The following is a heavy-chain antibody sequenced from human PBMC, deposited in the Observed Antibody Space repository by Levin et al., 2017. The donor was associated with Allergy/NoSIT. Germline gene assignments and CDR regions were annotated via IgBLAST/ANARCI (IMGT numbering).Heavy chain of an antibody. CDR3: ARVKQVTVPGVRGTFDA. D-gene: IGHD2-21*02. J-gene: IGHJ5*02. CDR2: ISSSGSTI. CDR1: GFTFSDYY. V-gene: IGHV3-11*01. Sequence: GGSLRLSCAASGFTFSDYYMSWIRQAPGKGLEWVSYISSSGSTIYYADSVKGRFTISRDNAKNSLYLQMNSLRAEDTAIFYCARVKQVTVPGVRGTFDAWGQGTLVTVSS.